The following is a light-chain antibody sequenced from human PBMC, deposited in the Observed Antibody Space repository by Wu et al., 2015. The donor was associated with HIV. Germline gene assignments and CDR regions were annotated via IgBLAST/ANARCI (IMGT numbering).Light chain of an antibody. V-gene: IGKV1-5*03. CDR2: QSS. Sequence: DILMTQSLSTLSASVGDKITITCRASDSISTLLAWYQQKPGKAPKLLIYQSSSLENGISSRFSGSGSGTEFILTINSLQPDDFATYYCQQYNNYPWTFGRGT. CDR3: QQYNNYPWT. J-gene: IGKJ1*01. CDR1: DSISTL.